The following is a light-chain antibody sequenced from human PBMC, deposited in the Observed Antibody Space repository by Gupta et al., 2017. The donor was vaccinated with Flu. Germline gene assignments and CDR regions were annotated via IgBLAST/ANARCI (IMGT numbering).Light chain of an antibody. CDR2: GAS. Sequence: EIVLTQSPGTLSVSPGERATLSCRASESVSRNFLAWYQHKPGQAPRLLIYGASTRTTGIPDRFSGSGSGTDVTRTISRLEPEDLAAYFCQQYGSLPRTFGQGTKLEIK. J-gene: IGKJ1*01. V-gene: IGKV3-20*01. CDR3: QQYGSLPRT. CDR1: ESVSRNF.